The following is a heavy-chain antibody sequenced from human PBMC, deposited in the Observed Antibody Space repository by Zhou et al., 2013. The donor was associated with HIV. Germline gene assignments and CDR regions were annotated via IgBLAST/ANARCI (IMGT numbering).Heavy chain of an antibody. CDR3: ARGITVTTDAFDI. CDR1: GGTFSSHA. V-gene: IGHV1-2*02. Sequence: QVQLVQSGAEVKKPGASVKVSCKASGGTFSSHAISWVRQASGQGLEWMAWINPNSGGTNYAQKFQGRVTMTRDTSISTAYMELSRLRSDDTAVYYCARGITVTTDAFDIWGQGTMVTVSS. CDR2: INPNSGGT. D-gene: IGHD4-17*01. J-gene: IGHJ3*02.